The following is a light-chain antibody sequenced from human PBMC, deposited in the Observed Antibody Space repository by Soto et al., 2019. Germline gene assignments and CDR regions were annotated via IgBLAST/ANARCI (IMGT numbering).Light chain of an antibody. Sequence: QSVLTQPPSASGTPGQRVTISCSGSSSNIGSNTVNWYQQLPGTAPKLLIYSNNQRPSGVPDRLSGSKSGTSASLAISGLQSEDEADYYCAAWDDSLNGYVFVTGTKLTVL. CDR1: SSNIGSNT. CDR2: SNN. CDR3: AAWDDSLNGYV. J-gene: IGLJ1*01. V-gene: IGLV1-44*01.